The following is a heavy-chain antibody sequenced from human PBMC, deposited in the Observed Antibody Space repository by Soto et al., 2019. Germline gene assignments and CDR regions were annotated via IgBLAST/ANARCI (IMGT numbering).Heavy chain of an antibody. CDR1: RFTFSACE. V-gene: IGHV3-48*03. J-gene: IGHJ4*02. D-gene: IGHD5-12*01. CDR3: VRYCGTTLCNGVATRTFDY. Sequence: HPGGSLRLSCAASRFTFSACEMHWFRQAPGRGLEWVSYISTSGSTVYYADSVKGRFTVSRDNTRNSLYLQMDSLRDEDTALYYCVRYCGTTLCNGVATRTFDYWGQGTLVTVSS. CDR2: ISTSGSTV.